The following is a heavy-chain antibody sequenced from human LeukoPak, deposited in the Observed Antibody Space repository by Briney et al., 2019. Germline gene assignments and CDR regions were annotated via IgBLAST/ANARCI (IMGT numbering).Heavy chain of an antibody. CDR3: YIPYYDTSAYKGY. CDR1: GFTFSSYA. J-gene: IGHJ4*02. Sequence: PGGSLRLSCAASGFTFSSYAMTWVRQAPGKGLGWVSAISGSGGSTYYADSVKGRFTISGDNSKNTLYLQMNSLRAEDTAVYYCYIPYYDTSAYKGYWGQGTLVTVSS. CDR2: ISGSGGST. V-gene: IGHV3-23*01. D-gene: IGHD3-22*01.